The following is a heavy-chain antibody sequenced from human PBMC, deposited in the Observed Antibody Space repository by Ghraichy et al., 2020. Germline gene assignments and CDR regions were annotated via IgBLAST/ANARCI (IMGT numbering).Heavy chain of an antibody. CDR1: GFSLSTSGVG. CDR3: AHRGFVVRGLVGFYGLDV. J-gene: IGHJ6*02. Sequence: SGPTLVKPTQTLTLTCTFSGFSLSTSGVGVGWIRQPPGKALEWLALMYWNDDKRYSPSLKSRLTITTDTSRNHMVLTMTNMDPVDTATYYCAHRGFVVRGLVGFYGLDVWGQGTTVTVSS. D-gene: IGHD3-10*01. CDR2: MYWNDDK. V-gene: IGHV2-5*01.